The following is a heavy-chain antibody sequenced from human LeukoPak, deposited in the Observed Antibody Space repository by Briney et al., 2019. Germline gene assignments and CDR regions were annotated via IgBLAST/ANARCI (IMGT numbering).Heavy chain of an antibody. CDR3: ARDPLIAVAGTMNYYGMDV. CDR1: GGSISSYY. D-gene: IGHD6-19*01. J-gene: IGHJ6*04. CDR2: IYYSGST. Sequence: SETLSLTCTVSGGSISSYYWSWIRQPPGKGLEWIGYIYYSGSTNYNPSLKSRVTISVDTSKNQFSLKLSSVTAADTAVYYCARDPLIAVAGTMNYYGMDVWGKGTTVTVSS. V-gene: IGHV4-59*12.